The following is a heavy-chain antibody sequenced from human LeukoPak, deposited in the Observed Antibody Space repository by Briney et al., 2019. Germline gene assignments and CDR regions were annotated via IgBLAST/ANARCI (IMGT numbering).Heavy chain of an antibody. CDR3: VKEYFGFAFDY. CDR2: ITSSGDST. J-gene: IGHJ4*02. V-gene: IGHV3-23*01. Sequence: GGSLRLSCAASGFTFSSYAMSSVRQASGKGLEWVSDITSSGDSTYYADSVKGRFTISRDNPKNTLYLQMNSLRAEDTAIYYCVKEYFGFAFDYWGQGTVVTVSS. D-gene: IGHD3-9*01. CDR1: GFTFSSYA.